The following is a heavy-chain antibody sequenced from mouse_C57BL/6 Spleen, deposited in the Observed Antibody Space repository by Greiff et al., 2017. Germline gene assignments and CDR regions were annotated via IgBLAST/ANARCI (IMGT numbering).Heavy chain of an antibody. CDR2: INYDGSST. J-gene: IGHJ2*01. Sequence: EVQLVESEGGLVQPGSSMKLSCTASGFTFSDYYMAWVRQVPEKGLEWVANINYDGSSTYYLDSLKSRFIISRDNAKNILYLQMSSLKSEDTATYYCARDRLYFDYWGQGTTLTVSS. CDR1: GFTFSDYY. V-gene: IGHV5-16*01. D-gene: IGHD1-2*01. CDR3: ARDRLYFDY.